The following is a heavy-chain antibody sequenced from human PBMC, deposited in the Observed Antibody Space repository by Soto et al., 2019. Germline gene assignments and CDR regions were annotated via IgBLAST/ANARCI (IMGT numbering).Heavy chain of an antibody. Sequence: GASVKVSCKASGYTFTNYYVHWVRQAPGQGPEWMGVINPSGGSTRDAQKFQSRATMTSDTSTSTVYMELSSLRSEDTAVYYCAREGDVPYYYYGMDIWGQGTTVTVSS. CDR2: INPSGGST. CDR3: AREGDVPYYYYGMDI. J-gene: IGHJ6*02. V-gene: IGHV1-46*01. D-gene: IGHD2-21*02. CDR1: GYTFTNYY.